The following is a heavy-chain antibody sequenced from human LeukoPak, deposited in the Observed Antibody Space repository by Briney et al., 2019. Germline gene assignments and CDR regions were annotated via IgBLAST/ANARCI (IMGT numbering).Heavy chain of an antibody. Sequence: GESLKISCKGSGYSFSSYWIAWVRQMPGKGLEWMGIIHPGNSETTYNPSFKGHVTMSADKSISTADLQWGSLEDTDTAKYYCARRLSTIAISAANDYWGQGTLVTVSS. CDR3: ARRLSTIAISAANDY. CDR1: GYSFSSYW. CDR2: IHPGNSET. J-gene: IGHJ4*02. V-gene: IGHV5-51*01. D-gene: IGHD6-13*01.